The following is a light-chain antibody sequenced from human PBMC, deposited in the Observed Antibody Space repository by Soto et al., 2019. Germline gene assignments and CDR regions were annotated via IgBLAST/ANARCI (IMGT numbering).Light chain of an antibody. CDR2: HAY. CDR1: QSISSW. J-gene: IGKJ1*01. Sequence: DIQMTPSPSTLSASVVYRVTITCLASQSISSWLAWYQQKPGKAPKLLIYHAYSLESGVPSRFSGSESGTEFTLTINSLQPDDFATYYCQKYKSYPWKCGQGNKGDIK. CDR3: QKYKSYPWK. V-gene: IGKV1-5*01.